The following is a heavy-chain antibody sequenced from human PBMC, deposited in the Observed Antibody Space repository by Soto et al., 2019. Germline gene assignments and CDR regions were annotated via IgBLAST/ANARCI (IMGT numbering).Heavy chain of an antibody. V-gene: IGHV1-69*02. D-gene: IGHD6-19*01. CDR2: IIPILGIA. Sequence: ASVKVSCKASGGTFSSYTISWVRQAPGQGLEWMGRIIPILGIANYAQKFQGRVTITADKSTSTAYMELSSLRSEDTAVYYCARGRAVXGVDAFDIWGQGTMVTVS. J-gene: IGHJ3*02. CDR3: ARGRAVXGVDAFDI. CDR1: GGTFSSYT.